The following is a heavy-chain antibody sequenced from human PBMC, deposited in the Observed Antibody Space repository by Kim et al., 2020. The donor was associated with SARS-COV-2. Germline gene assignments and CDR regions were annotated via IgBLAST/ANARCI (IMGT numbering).Heavy chain of an antibody. V-gene: IGHV3-30*04. Sequence: GGSLRLSCAASGFTFSSYAMHWVRQAPGKGLEWVAVISYDGSNKYYADSVKGRFTISRDNSKNTLYLQMNSLRAEDTAVYYCARGGATYDSRDYYYYGMDVWGQGTTVTVSS. CDR3: ARGGATYDSRDYYYYGMDV. CDR1: GFTFSSYA. CDR2: ISYDGSNK. D-gene: IGHD3-22*01. J-gene: IGHJ6*02.